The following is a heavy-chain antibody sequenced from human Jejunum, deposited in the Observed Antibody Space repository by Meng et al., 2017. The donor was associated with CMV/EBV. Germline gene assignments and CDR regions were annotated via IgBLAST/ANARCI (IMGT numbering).Heavy chain of an antibody. V-gene: IGHV4-30-4*08. CDR2: VYYSGST. CDR1: SSGDYY. CDR3: AREEQHYYDSNSYGMDV. Sequence: SSGDYYWNWIRQPPGKGLEWIGNVYYSGSTHYNPSLKSRVSISVDTSKNQFSLKLSSVTAADTAVYYCAREEQHYYDSNSYGMDVWGQGTTVTVSS. D-gene: IGHD3-22*01. J-gene: IGHJ6*02.